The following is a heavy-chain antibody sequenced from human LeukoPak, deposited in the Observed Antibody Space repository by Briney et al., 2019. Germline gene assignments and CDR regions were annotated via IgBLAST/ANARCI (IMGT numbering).Heavy chain of an antibody. CDR3: GIDWSVGTWGSGGFDY. CDR1: EFTFSSYW. CDR2: IKQDGSEK. J-gene: IGHJ4*02. V-gene: IGHV3-7*01. D-gene: IGHD3-16*01. Sequence: GGSLRLSCAASEFTFSSYWMSWVRQAPGKGLEWVANIKQDGSEKYYVDSVKGRFTISRDNAKNSLYLQMNSLRAEDTCVYYGGIDWSVGTWGSGGFDYWGQGTLVTVPS.